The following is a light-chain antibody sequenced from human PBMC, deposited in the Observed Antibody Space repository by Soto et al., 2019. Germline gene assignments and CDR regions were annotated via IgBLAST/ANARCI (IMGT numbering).Light chain of an antibody. CDR3: SSYTSSSNLYV. J-gene: IGLJ1*01. CDR2: DVS. Sequence: QSVLTQPASVSGSPGQSITISCTGTSSDVGGYNYVSWYQQHPGKAPKLMIYDVSNRPSGVSNRFSGSKSGNTASLTISGLQAEDEADYYRSSYTSSSNLYVFGTGTKVTVL. CDR1: SSDVGGYNY. V-gene: IGLV2-14*01.